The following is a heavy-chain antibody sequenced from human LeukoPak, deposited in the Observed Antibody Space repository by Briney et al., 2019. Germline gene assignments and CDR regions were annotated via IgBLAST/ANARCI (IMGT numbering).Heavy chain of an antibody. CDR2: ISGSGGST. V-gene: IGHV3-23*01. CDR1: GFTFSSYA. D-gene: IGHD4-17*01. J-gene: IGHJ4*02. CDR3: AKDTDYGDYAHLGY. Sequence: GGSLRLSCAASGFTFSSYAMSWVRQAPGKGLEWVSAISGSGGSTYYADSVKGRFTISRDNPKNTLYLQMNSLRAEDTAVYYCAKDTDYGDYAHLGYWGQGTLVTVSS.